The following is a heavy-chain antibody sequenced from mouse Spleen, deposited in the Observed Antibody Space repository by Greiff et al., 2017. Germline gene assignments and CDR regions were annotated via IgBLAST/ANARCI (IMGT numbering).Heavy chain of an antibody. D-gene: IGHD2-4*01. J-gene: IGHJ3*01. CDR1: GYSFTGYF. CDR3: ARSSTMITTDVAY. CDR2: INPYNGDT. V-gene: IGHV1-20*01. Sequence: VQLKESGPELVKPGDSVKISCKASGYSFTGYFMNWVMQSHGKSLEWIGRINPYNGDTFYNQKFKGKATLTVDKSSSTAHMELRSLTSEDSAVYYCARSSTMITTDVAYWGQGTLVTVSA.